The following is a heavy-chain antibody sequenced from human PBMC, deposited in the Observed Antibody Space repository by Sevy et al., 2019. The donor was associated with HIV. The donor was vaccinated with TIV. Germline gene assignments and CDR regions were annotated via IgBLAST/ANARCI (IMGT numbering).Heavy chain of an antibody. D-gene: IGHD6-13*01. J-gene: IGHJ2*01. CDR3: AKELFGAAAAFYWYMDL. CDR2: MSGRGGST. Sequence: GGSLRLSCAASEFTFSSYAMSWVRQAPGKGLEWVSAMSGRGGSTYYADSVKGRFTISRDNSKNTLYLQMNSLRAEDTALYYCAKELFGAAAAFYWYMDLWGRGTLVTVSS. CDR1: EFTFSSYA. V-gene: IGHV3-23*01.